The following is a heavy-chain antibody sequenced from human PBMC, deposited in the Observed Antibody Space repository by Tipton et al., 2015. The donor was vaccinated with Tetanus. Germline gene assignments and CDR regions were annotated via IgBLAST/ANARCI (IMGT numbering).Heavy chain of an antibody. CDR2: IYHSGST. CDR3: ARVVIWFGAPPSHFDY. Sequence: TLSLTCAVSGSSIRSGGYSWSWIRQPPGKGLEWIGYIYHSGSTYYNPSLKSRVTISVDRSKNQFSLKLSSVTAADTAVYYCARVVIWFGAPPSHFDYWGQGTLVTVSS. J-gene: IGHJ4*02. D-gene: IGHD3-10*01. V-gene: IGHV4-30-2*01. CDR1: GSSIRSGGYS.